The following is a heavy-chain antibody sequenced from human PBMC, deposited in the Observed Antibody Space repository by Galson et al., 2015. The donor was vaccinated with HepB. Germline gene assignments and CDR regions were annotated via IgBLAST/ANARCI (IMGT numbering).Heavy chain of an antibody. V-gene: IGHV4-39*01. CDR2: VHDDGRT. CDR1: GGSISSSSYY. J-gene: IGHJ4*02. CDR3: GLGSGYYYVDY. D-gene: IGHD3-22*01. Sequence: SETLSLTCTVSGGSISSSSYYWGWIRQPPGKGLEWVGSVHDDGRTYYNPSLKSRVTISVDTSKKQFSLKLSSVTAADTAVYYCGLGSGYYYVDYWGQGTLVTVSS.